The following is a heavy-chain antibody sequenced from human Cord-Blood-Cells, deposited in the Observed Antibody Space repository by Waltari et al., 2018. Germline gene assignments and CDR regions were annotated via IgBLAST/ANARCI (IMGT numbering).Heavy chain of an antibody. J-gene: IGHJ4*02. CDR2: INQSGST. D-gene: IGHD2-2*01. CDR3: ARKRTSCYFDY. V-gene: IGHV4-34*01. Sequence: QVQLQQWGAGLLKPSETLSLTCAVYGGSFSGYYWSWIRQAPGKGMEWIGEINQSGSTNYNPSHKSRVTISVDTSKNQFSLKLSSVTAADTAVYYCARKRTSCYFDYWGQGTLVTVSS. CDR1: GGSFSGYY.